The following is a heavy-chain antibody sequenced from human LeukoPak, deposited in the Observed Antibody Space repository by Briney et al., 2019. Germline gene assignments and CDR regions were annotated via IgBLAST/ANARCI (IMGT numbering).Heavy chain of an antibody. D-gene: IGHD3-22*01. CDR3: ATLEAYYYDSSGDYYEGDWFDP. CDR1: GYSITSGHY. CDR2: IYHSGST. Sequence: PSETLSLTCTVSGYSITSGHYWGWIRQPPGQGREWSGSIYHSGSTYYTPSLRSRVTMSVDTSKNQFSLKLKSVTASDTAVYYCATLEAYYYDSSGDYYEGDWFDPWGQGTLVTVSS. J-gene: IGHJ5*02. V-gene: IGHV4-38-2*02.